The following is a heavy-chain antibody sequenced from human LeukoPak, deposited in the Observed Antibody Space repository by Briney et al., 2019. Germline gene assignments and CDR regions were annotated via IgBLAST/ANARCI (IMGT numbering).Heavy chain of an antibody. Sequence: TSETLSLTCTVSGGSISSYYWSWIRQPPGKGLEWVGSIYYSGSTYYNPSLKSRVTISVDTSKNQFSLKLSSVTAADTAVYYCARSTYYYDSSGSLLDYWGQGTLVTVSS. V-gene: IGHV4-59*01. J-gene: IGHJ4*02. CDR3: ARSTYYYDSSGSLLDY. CDR2: IYYSGST. CDR1: GGSISSYY. D-gene: IGHD3-22*01.